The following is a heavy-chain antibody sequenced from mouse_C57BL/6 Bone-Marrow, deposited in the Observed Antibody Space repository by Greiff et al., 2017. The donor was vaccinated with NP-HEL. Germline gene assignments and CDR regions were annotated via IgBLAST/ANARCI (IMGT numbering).Heavy chain of an antibody. CDR3: ARNSGYAIDY. Sequence: QVQLQQPGTELVKPGASVKLSCKASGYTFTSYWMHWLKQRPGQGLEWIGIINPNNGGTNDNEKFKTKATLTVDTSSSTAYMQLSSLTSEDAAVDYCARNSGYAIDYWGQGTTLTVSS. CDR2: INPNNGGT. CDR1: GYTFTSYW. J-gene: IGHJ2*01. V-gene: IGHV1-53*01. D-gene: IGHD3-2*02.